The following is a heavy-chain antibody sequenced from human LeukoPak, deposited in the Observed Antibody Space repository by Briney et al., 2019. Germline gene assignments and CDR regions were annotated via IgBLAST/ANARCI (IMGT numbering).Heavy chain of an antibody. J-gene: IGHJ4*02. CDR3: AKASEYYGSGSYPIGGFY. V-gene: IGHV3-23*01. CDR1: GFTLNSYA. CDR2: ISGSGGST. D-gene: IGHD3-10*01. Sequence: GGSLRLSCAACGFTLNSYAMSWVREARGKGLEGVSAISGSGGSTYYADSVKGRFTISRDNSNNTLYLQMNSLRAEDTALYYCAKASEYYGSGSYPIGGFYWGQGTLVTVSS.